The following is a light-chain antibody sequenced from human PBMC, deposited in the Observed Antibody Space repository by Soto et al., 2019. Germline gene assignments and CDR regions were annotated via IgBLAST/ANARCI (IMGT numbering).Light chain of an antibody. Sequence: QSVLTQPPSVSGAPGQTITMSCTGSGSNVGASYDVHWYQVLPGAGPRLLISRNNQRPSGVPDRSSGSKSGTSASLAISGLRSEDEAHYYCAAWDDSLSGVVFGGGTKLTVL. V-gene: IGLV1-47*01. CDR2: RNN. CDR3: AAWDDSLSGVV. J-gene: IGLJ2*01. CDR1: GSNVGASYD.